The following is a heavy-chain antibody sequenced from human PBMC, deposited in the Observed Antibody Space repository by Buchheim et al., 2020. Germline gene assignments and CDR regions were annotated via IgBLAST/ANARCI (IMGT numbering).Heavy chain of an antibody. Sequence: EVQLVESGGGLVKPGGSLRLSCAASGFTFSSYSMNWVRQAPGKGLEWVSSISSSSYIYYADSVKGRFTISRDNAKNSLYLQMNSLRAEDTAVYYCARRMRAYYDSSGYTDYWGQGTL. CDR1: GFTFSSYS. CDR3: ARRMRAYYDSSGYTDY. J-gene: IGHJ4*02. V-gene: IGHV3-21*01. D-gene: IGHD3-22*01. CDR2: ISSSSYI.